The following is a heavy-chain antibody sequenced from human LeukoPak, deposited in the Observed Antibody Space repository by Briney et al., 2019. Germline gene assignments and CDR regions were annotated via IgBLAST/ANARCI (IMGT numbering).Heavy chain of an antibody. CDR2: IYTSGST. CDR1: GGSISSYY. Sequence: VKPSETLSLTCTVSGGSISSYYWSWIRQPAGKGLEWIGRIYTSGSTNYNPSLKSRVTMSADTSKNQFSLKLSSVTAADTAVYYCARDYCSSTSCYLYYFDYWGQGTLVTVSS. D-gene: IGHD2-2*01. J-gene: IGHJ4*02. V-gene: IGHV4-4*07. CDR3: ARDYCSSTSCYLYYFDY.